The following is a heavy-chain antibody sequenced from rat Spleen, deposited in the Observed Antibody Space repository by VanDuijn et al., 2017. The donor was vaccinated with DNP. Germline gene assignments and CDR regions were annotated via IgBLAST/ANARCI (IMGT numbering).Heavy chain of an antibody. CDR3: VRSPYSGYKWGFAY. Sequence: EVQLQESGPGLVKPSQSLSLTCSVTGYSITDNYWGWLRKFPVNKMEWIVHISYSGSTSFNPSLKSRISITRDTSKNQFFLQLNYVITEDAATYYCVRSPYSGYKWGFAYWGQGTLVTVSS. J-gene: IGHJ3*01. D-gene: IGHD1-6*01. V-gene: IGHV3-1*01. CDR2: ISYSGST. CDR1: GYSITDNY.